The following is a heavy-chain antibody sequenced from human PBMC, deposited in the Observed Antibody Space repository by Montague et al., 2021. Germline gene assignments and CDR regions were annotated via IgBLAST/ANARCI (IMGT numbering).Heavy chain of an antibody. CDR1: GGSVNGYD. CDR2: MRSSGSP. Sequence: SETLSLTCSVSGGSVNGYDWGWIRQPPGKGLEWIGYMRSSGSPNYNPSFKSRLAISIDRPRNQFSLELSFVTAADTAIYFCGRDYWGSIDYWGHGILVTVSS. D-gene: IGHD7-27*01. V-gene: IGHV4-59*02. CDR3: GRDYWGSIDY. J-gene: IGHJ4*01.